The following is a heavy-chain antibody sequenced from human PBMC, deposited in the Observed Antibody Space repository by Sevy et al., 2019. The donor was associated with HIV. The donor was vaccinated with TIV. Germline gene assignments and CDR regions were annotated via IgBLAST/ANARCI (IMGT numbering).Heavy chain of an antibody. J-gene: IGHJ4*02. CDR1: GFTFSRYA. D-gene: IGHD3-16*02. CDR2: ISSDGRNK. CDR3: ARDKGESSSSFLGELSY. Sequence: GGSLRLSCAASGFTFSRYAMNWVRQAPGKGLEWVAVISSDGRNKYYADSVKARFTISRENSKNTLYLQMNSLRSEDTALYYCARDKGESSSSFLGELSYWGQGTLVTVSS. V-gene: IGHV3-30*04.